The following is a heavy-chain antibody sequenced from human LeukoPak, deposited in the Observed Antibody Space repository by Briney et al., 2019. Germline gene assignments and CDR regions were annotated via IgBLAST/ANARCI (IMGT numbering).Heavy chain of an antibody. V-gene: IGHV4-34*01. CDR3: ARDRSWYPGDY. Sequence: SETLSLTCAVYGGSFSGYYWSWIRQPPGKGLEWIGEINHSGSTNYNPSLKSRVTISVDTSKNQFSLKLSSVTAADTAVYYCARDRSWYPGDYWGQGTLVTVSS. J-gene: IGHJ4*02. CDR1: GGSFSGYY. CDR2: INHSGST. D-gene: IGHD6-13*01.